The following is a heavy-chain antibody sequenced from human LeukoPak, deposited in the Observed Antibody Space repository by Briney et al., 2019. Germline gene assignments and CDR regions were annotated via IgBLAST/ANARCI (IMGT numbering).Heavy chain of an antibody. CDR2: ISGSGGST. CDR1: GFTFRSYG. Sequence: PGGSLRLSCAASGFTFRSYGMSWVRQAPGKGLEWVSAISGSGGSTHYADSVKGRFTISRDNSKNTLYLQMNSLRAEDTAVYYCARTYYWIDAFDIWGQGTMVTVSS. J-gene: IGHJ3*02. V-gene: IGHV3-23*01. CDR3: ARTYYWIDAFDI. D-gene: IGHD1-20*01.